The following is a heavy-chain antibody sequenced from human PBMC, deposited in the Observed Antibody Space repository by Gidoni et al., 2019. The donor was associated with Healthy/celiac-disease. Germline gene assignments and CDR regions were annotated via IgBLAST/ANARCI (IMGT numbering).Heavy chain of an antibody. J-gene: IGHJ6*02. CDR2: INHSGST. Sequence: QVQLQQWGAGLLKPSETLSLTCAVYGGSFRGYYWSWIRQPPGKGLEWIGEINHSGSTNYNPSLKSRVTISVDTSKNQFSLKLSSVTAADTAVYYCASFGPVVRGYYGMDVWGQGTTVTVSS. D-gene: IGHD2-15*01. V-gene: IGHV4-34*01. CDR1: GGSFRGYY. CDR3: ASFGPVVRGYYGMDV.